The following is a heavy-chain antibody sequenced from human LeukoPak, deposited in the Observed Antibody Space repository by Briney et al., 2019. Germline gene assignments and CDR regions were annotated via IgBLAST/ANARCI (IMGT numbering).Heavy chain of an antibody. D-gene: IGHD3-22*01. V-gene: IGHV3-9*01. CDR3: AKAGGSGYYNNAFDI. CDR1: GFTFDEYA. CDR2: ISWDSGSI. J-gene: IGHJ3*02. Sequence: GGSLRLSCEASGFTFDEYAMHWVRQVPGKGLEWVSGISWDSGSIGYADSVKGRFTVSRDNAKNSLYLQMNSLRAEDTALYYCAKAGGSGYYNNAFDIWGQGTMVTVSS.